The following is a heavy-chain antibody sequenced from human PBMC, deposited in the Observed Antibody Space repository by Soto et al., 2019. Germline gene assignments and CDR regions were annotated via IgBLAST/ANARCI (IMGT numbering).Heavy chain of an antibody. D-gene: IGHD6-19*01. CDR1: GYTFSNYC. V-gene: IGHV1-46*01. CDR2: FNPNNGKT. J-gene: IGHJ5*02. Sequence: QEQLVQSGAEVKKPGASVKVSCKASGYTFSNYCLHWVRQAPGQGLEWMGIFNPNNGKTLYAQKFEGRVTMTTDTSTNTVYMELSSLRSEDTAIYYWERDVYTAGWYDKYAPSHNSFDPWGKGKLVTASS. CDR3: ERDVYTAGWYDKYAPSHNSFDP.